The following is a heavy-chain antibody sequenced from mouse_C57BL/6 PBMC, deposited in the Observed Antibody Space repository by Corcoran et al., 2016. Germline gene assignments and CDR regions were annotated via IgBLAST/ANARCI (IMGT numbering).Heavy chain of an antibody. D-gene: IGHD2-12*01. Sequence: EVQLLQSGPELVKPGASVKIPCKASGYTFTDYNMDWVKQSHGKSLEWIGDINPNNGGTIYNQKFKGKATLTVDKSSSTAYMELRSLTSEDTAVYYCARRHYSYWYLDVCGTGTTVTVSP. CDR1: GYTFTDYN. J-gene: IGHJ1*03. V-gene: IGHV1-18*01. CDR2: INPNNGGT. CDR3: ARRHYSYWYLDV.